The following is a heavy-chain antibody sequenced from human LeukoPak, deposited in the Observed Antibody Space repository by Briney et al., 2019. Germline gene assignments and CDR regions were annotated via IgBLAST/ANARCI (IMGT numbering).Heavy chain of an antibody. D-gene: IGHD6-13*01. J-gene: IGHJ6*02. CDR2: IYHSGST. Sequence: SETLSLTCTVSGGSISSSSYYWGWIRQPPGKGLEWIGSIYHSGSTNYNPSLKSRVTISVDKSKNQFSLKLSSVTAADTAVYYCARVGSWYENGMDVWGQGTTVTVSS. CDR3: ARVGSWYENGMDV. V-gene: IGHV4-39*07. CDR1: GGSISSSSYY.